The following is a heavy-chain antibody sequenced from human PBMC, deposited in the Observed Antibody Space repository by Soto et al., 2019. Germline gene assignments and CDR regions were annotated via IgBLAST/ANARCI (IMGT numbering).Heavy chain of an antibody. V-gene: IGHV3-66*01. CDR1: GFTVSSNY. Sequence: EVQLVESGGGLVQPGGSLRLSCAASGFTVSSNYMSWFRQAPGKGLEWVSVTYSGGSTYYADSVKGRFTISRDNSKNTLYLQMNSLRAEDTAVYYCARARNGDYYYYGMDVWGQGTTVTVSS. CDR2: TYSGGST. D-gene: IGHD1-1*01. CDR3: ARARNGDYYYYGMDV. J-gene: IGHJ6*02.